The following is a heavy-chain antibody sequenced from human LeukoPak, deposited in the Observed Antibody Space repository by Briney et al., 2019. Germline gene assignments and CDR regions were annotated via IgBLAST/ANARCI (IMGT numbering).Heavy chain of an antibody. CDR3: AVGPDLVVITGAFDI. CDR2: IIPIFGTA. V-gene: IGHV1-69*05. Sequence: SVKVSCKASGYTFTSYGISWVRQAPGQGLEWMGRIIPIFGTANYAQKFQGRVTITTDESTSTAYMELSSLRSEDTAVYYCAVGPDLVVITGAFDIWGQGTMVRVSS. J-gene: IGHJ3*02. D-gene: IGHD3-22*01. CDR1: GYTFTSYG.